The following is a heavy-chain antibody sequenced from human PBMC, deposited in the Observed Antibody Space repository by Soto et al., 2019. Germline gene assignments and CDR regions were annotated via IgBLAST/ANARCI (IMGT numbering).Heavy chain of an antibody. CDR1: GLTVSSNY. J-gene: IGHJ6*02. Sequence: EVQLVESGGGLVQPGGSLRLSCAASGLTVSSNYMSWVRQAPGKGLEWVSVMYSGGSTYYADSVKGRFIISRDNYKNTLYLLMDSLRVEDTAVYYCPRDSSLHQPLFYGMDVWGQGTTVTVSS. D-gene: IGHD2-2*01. V-gene: IGHV3-66*01. CDR3: PRDSSLHQPLFYGMDV. CDR2: MYSGGST.